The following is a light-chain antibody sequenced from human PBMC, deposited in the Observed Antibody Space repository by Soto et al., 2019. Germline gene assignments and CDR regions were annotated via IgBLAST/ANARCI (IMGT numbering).Light chain of an antibody. J-gene: IGLJ1*01. CDR3: YSYTSSSTYV. CDR2: DVS. Sequence: QSVLTQPAPVSGSPGQSITISCSGTGSDVGAYNYVSWYQQHPAKAPKLMIYDVSNRPSGVSDRFSGSKSGNTSSLTISGLQAEDEADYYCYSYTSSSTYVFGSGTQLTVL. CDR1: GSDVGAYNY. V-gene: IGLV2-14*01.